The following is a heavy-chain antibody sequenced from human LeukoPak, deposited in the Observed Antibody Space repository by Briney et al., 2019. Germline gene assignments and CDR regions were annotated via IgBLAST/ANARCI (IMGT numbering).Heavy chain of an antibody. Sequence: PGGSLRLSCAASGFTFSNHAMMWVRQAPGKGLEWVANIKQDGSEKYYVDSVKGRFTISRDNAKNSLYLQMNSLRAEDTAVYYCARAREDDYYFDYWGQGTLVTVSS. CDR3: ARAREDDYYFDY. CDR2: IKQDGSEK. J-gene: IGHJ4*02. V-gene: IGHV3-7*01. D-gene: IGHD2-21*02. CDR1: GFTFSNHA.